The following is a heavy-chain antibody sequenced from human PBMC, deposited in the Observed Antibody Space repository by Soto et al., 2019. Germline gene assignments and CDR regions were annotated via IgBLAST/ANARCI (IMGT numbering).Heavy chain of an antibody. CDR3: ARHQAAAPSPYYFDY. J-gene: IGHJ4*02. CDR2: IYYSGST. Sequence: SETLSLTCTVSGGSISSYYWSWIRQPPGKGLEWIGYIYYSGSTNYNPSLKSRVTISVDTSKNQFSLKLSSVTAADTAVYYCARHQAAAPSPYYFDYWGQGTLVTVSS. CDR1: GGSISSYY. D-gene: IGHD2-15*01. V-gene: IGHV4-59*08.